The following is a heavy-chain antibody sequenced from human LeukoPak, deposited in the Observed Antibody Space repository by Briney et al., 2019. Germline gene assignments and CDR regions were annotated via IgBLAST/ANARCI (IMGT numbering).Heavy chain of an antibody. Sequence: GGSLRLSCTVSGFTISSNSMSWVRQAPGKGLEWVSFIYSAGSTHYSDSVKGRFTISRDNSKNTLYLQMNSMSPEDTAVYYCAKDRNWENYYYYYMDVWGKGTTVTISS. D-gene: IGHD7-27*01. J-gene: IGHJ6*03. CDR3: AKDRNWENYYYYYMDV. CDR2: IYSAGST. V-gene: IGHV3-53*05. CDR1: GFTISSNS.